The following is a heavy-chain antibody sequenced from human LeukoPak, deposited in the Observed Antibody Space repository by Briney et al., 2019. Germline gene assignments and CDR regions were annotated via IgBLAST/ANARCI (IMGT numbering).Heavy chain of an antibody. CDR3: ARTKYSSSWSVDAFDI. V-gene: IGHV1-69*04. CDR2: IIPILGIA. Sequence: ASVKVSCKASGGTFSSYAISWVRQAPGQGLEWMGRIIPILGIANYAQKFQGRVTITADKSTSTAYMELSSLRSEDTAVYYCARTKYSSSWSVDAFDIWSQGTMVTVSS. J-gene: IGHJ3*02. CDR1: GGTFSSYA. D-gene: IGHD6-13*01.